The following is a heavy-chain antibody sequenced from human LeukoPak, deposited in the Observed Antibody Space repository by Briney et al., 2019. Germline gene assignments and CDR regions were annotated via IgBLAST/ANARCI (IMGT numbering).Heavy chain of an antibody. CDR3: ARVSVAPVVAATQDHFQH. CDR1: GFTFSSYE. J-gene: IGHJ1*01. CDR2: ISSSGSTI. V-gene: IGHV3-48*03. D-gene: IGHD2-15*01. Sequence: PGGSLRLSCAASGFTFSSYEMNWVRQAPGKGLEWVSYISSSGSTIYYADSVKGRFTISRDNAKNSLYLQMNSLRAEDTAVYYCARVSVAPVVAATQDHFQHWGQGTLVTVSS.